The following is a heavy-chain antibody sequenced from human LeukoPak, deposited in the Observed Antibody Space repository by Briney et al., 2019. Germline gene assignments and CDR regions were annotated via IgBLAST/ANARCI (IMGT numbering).Heavy chain of an antibody. CDR1: GFTFSSYA. V-gene: IGHV3-23*01. D-gene: IGHD3-16*01. Sequence: PGGSLRLSCAASGFTFSSYAMSWVRQAPGKGLEWVSAISGSGGSTYYADSVKGRFTISRDNSKNTLYLQMNSLRAEDTAVYYCARGGGVISEERGMDVWGQGTTVTVSS. CDR2: ISGSGGST. CDR3: ARGGGVISEERGMDV. J-gene: IGHJ6*02.